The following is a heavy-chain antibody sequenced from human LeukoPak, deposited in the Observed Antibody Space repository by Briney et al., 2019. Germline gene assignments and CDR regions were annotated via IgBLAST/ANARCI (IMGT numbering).Heavy chain of an antibody. Sequence: PGGSLRLSCAASGFTFSTYTMNWVRQAPGKGLEWVSYIRGSTSYTYYADSVKGRFTISRDNAKNSLYLQMNSLRAEDTAVYYCAREFDSSSWWISRGGAFDIWGQGTMVTVSS. D-gene: IGHD6-13*01. J-gene: IGHJ3*02. CDR1: GFTFSTYT. V-gene: IGHV3-21*06. CDR2: IRGSTSYT. CDR3: AREFDSSSWWISRGGAFDI.